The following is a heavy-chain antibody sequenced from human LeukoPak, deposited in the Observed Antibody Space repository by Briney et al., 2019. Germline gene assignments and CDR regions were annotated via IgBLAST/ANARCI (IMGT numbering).Heavy chain of an antibody. V-gene: IGHV3-23*01. CDR1: GFTFSTYA. CDR3: AKGCFSSSCSDSRWFDP. D-gene: IGHD2-2*01. Sequence: GGSLRLSCAASGFTFSTYAMSWVRQAPGKGLGWVSAIVGGGGNTFYADLVKGRFTISRDNSQNTLYLQMNSLRAEDTAVYYCAKGCFSSSCSDSRWFDPWGLGTLVTVSS. J-gene: IGHJ5*02. CDR2: IVGGGGNT.